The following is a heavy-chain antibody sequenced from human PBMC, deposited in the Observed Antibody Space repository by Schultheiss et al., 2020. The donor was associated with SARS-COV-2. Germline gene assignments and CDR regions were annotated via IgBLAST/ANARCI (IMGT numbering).Heavy chain of an antibody. V-gene: IGHV3-15*01. CDR3: TTHIAVAGTLRNY. CDR2: IRSEVYGGTT. CDR1: GFTVSSNY. J-gene: IGHJ4*02. D-gene: IGHD6-19*01. Sequence: GESLKISCAASGFTVSSNYMSWVRQAPGKGLEWVGFIRSEVYGGTTDYAAPVKGRFTISRDDSKNTLYLQMNSLKTEDTAVYYCTTHIAVAGTLRNYWGQGTLVTVSS.